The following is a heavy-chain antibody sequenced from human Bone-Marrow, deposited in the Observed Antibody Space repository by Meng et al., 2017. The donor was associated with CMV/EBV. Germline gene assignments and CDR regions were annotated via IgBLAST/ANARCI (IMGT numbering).Heavy chain of an antibody. J-gene: IGHJ5*02. V-gene: IGHV4-59*01. D-gene: IGHD1-26*01. Sequence: SETLSLTCTVSGGSISSYYWSWIRQPPGKGLEWIGYIYYSGSTNYNPSLKSRVTISVDTSKNQFSLKLSYVTAADTAVYYCARGGDSGTRRFDPWGQGTRVTVSS. CDR2: IYYSGST. CDR1: GGSISSYY. CDR3: ARGGDSGTRRFDP.